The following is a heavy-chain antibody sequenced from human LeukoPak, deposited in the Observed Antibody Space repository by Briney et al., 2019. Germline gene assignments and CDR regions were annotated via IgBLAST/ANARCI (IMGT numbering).Heavy chain of an antibody. CDR2: ISSSSSYI. J-gene: IGHJ3*02. D-gene: IGHD4-11*01. V-gene: IGHV3-21*01. CDR3: ARDRVTRPSDAFDI. CDR1: GFTFSSYS. Sequence: PGGSLRLSCAASGFTFSSYSTNWVRQAPGKGLEWVSSISSSSSYIYYADSVKGRLTISRDNAKNSLYLQMNSLRAEDTAVYYCARDRVTRPSDAFDIWGQGTMVTVSS.